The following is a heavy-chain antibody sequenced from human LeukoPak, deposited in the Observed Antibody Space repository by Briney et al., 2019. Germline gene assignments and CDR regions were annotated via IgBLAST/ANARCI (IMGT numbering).Heavy chain of an antibody. J-gene: IGHJ3*02. CDR1: GFSLSTSGMC. V-gene: IGHV2-70*01. Sequence: SGPTLVNPTQTLTLTCTFSGFSLSTSGMCVSWIRQPPGKALEWLALIDWDDDKYYSTSLKTRLTISKDTSKNQVVLTMTNMDPVDTATYYCARSTIAAAGRMGTYAFDIWGQGTVVTVSS. D-gene: IGHD6-13*01. CDR3: ARSTIAAAGRMGTYAFDI. CDR2: IDWDDDK.